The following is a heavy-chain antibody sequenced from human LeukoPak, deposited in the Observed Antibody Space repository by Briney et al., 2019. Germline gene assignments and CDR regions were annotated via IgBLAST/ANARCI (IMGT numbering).Heavy chain of an antibody. J-gene: IGHJ3*02. CDR1: GGTFSSYA. D-gene: IGHD5-12*01. CDR3: ARGDSGYDDAFDI. Sequence: SVKVSSKASGGTFSSYAISWVRQAPGQGLEWMGGIIPIFGTANYAQKFQGRVTITADESTSTAYMELSSLRSEDTAVYYCARGDSGYDDAFDIWGQGTMVTVSS. CDR2: IIPIFGTA. V-gene: IGHV1-69*01.